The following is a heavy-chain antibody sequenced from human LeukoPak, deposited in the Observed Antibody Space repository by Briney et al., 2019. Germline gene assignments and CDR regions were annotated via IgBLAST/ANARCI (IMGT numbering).Heavy chain of an antibody. V-gene: IGHV3-7*01. D-gene: IGHD3-22*01. Sequence: GGSLRLSCAASGFTFSGFWMSWVRQTPGKGLEWVANIKQDGSEKYYVDSVKGRFTISRDNARNTLYLQVNSLRAEDTAVYRCARDGRAPLYYYDSSGYIDYWGQGTLVTVSS. J-gene: IGHJ4*02. CDR2: IKQDGSEK. CDR1: GFTFSGFW. CDR3: ARDGRAPLYYYDSSGYIDY.